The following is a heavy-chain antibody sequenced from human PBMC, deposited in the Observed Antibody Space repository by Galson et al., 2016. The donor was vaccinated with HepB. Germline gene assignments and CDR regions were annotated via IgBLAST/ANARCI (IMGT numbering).Heavy chain of an antibody. V-gene: IGHV3-23*01. D-gene: IGHD3-10*01. CDR3: VKDFYGSGSYFNVGHDH. J-gene: IGHJ4*02. Sequence: SLRLSCAASGFNFGNYAMNWVRQAPGKGPEWVSSIKGGGASPKYADSVTGRFTISRDNTHNTLHLQMNSLRAEDTAVYYCVKDFYGSGSYFNVGHDHWGQGTLVTVSS. CDR2: IKGGGASP. CDR1: GFNFGNYA.